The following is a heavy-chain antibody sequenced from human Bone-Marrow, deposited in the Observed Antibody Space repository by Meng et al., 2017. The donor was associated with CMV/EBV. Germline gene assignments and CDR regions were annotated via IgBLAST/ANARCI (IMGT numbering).Heavy chain of an antibody. CDR1: GGSFSGYY. J-gene: IGHJ1*01. CDR2: INHSGST. V-gene: IGHV4-34*01. Sequence: GSLRLSCAVYGGSFSGYYWSWIRQPPGKGLEWIGEINHSGSTNYNPSLKSRVTISVDTSKNQFSLKLSSVPAADTAVYYCARSFFYGGNFLRAERAGIYQHWGQGTLVTVSS. D-gene: IGHD4-23*01. CDR3: ARSFFYGGNFLRAERAGIYQH.